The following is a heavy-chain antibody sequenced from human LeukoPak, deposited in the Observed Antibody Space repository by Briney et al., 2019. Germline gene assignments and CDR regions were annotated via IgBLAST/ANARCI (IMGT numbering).Heavy chain of an antibody. CDR3: ARGAARMVEIATIISFEY. Sequence: GGSLRLSCVVSGFIVSSNYMSWVRQAPGKGLEWVSIIYSSGSTYYADSVKGRFTISRDNSKNTLYLQMNSLRAEDTAVYYCARGAARMVEIATIISFEYWGQGTLVTVSS. CDR2: IYSSGST. V-gene: IGHV3-66*01. D-gene: IGHD5-24*01. J-gene: IGHJ4*02. CDR1: GFIVSSNY.